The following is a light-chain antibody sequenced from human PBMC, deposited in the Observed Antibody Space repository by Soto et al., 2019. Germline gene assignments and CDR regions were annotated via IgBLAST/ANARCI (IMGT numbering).Light chain of an antibody. CDR1: QSIVSNY. J-gene: IGKJ1*01. CDR2: GSS. V-gene: IGKV3-20*01. CDR3: QQYGSSPPT. Sequence: PGARATLSCKASQSIVSNYLAWYQRRPGQAPRLLIYGSSSRATDIPARFSGSGSGTDFTLTITRLESEDFAVYYCQQYGSSPPTFGQGTKVEFK.